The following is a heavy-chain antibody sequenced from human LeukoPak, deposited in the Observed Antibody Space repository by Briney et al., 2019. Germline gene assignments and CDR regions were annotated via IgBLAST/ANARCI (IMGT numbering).Heavy chain of an antibody. D-gene: IGHD6-13*01. CDR3: ASSSSWYRGWFDP. Sequence: SETLSLTCAVYGGSFSGYYWSWIRQPPGKGLEWIGEISHSGSTNYNPSLKSRVTISVDTSKNQFSLKLSSVTAADTAVYYCASSSSWYRGWFDPWGQGTLVTVSS. CDR1: GGSFSGYY. CDR2: ISHSGST. V-gene: IGHV4-34*01. J-gene: IGHJ5*02.